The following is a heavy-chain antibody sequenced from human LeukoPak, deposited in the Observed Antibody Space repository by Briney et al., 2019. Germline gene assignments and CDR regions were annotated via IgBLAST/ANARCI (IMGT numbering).Heavy chain of an antibody. Sequence: PSETLSLTCAVYGGSFSGYYWSWIRQPPGKGLEWIGYIYYSGSTNYNPSLKSRVTISVDTSKNQFSLKLSSVTAADTAVYYCARVPPCSIYMDVWGKGTTVTVSS. J-gene: IGHJ6*03. D-gene: IGHD2-21*01. CDR3: ARVPPCSIYMDV. CDR2: IYYSGST. CDR1: GGSFSGYY. V-gene: IGHV4-59*01.